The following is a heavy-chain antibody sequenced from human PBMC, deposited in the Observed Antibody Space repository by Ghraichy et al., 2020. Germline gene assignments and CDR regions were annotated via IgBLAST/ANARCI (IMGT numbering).Heavy chain of an antibody. D-gene: IGHD3-16*01. Sequence: GGSLNISCAASGFTFSNYWMSWVRQAPGKGLEWVANIKQDGSEKYYVDSVKGRFTISRDNAKNSLYLQMNSLRAEDTAVYYCARRRGSYNLDYWGQGTLVTGSS. J-gene: IGHJ4*02. CDR1: GFTFSNYW. CDR3: ARRRGSYNLDY. CDR2: IKQDGSEK. V-gene: IGHV3-7*03.